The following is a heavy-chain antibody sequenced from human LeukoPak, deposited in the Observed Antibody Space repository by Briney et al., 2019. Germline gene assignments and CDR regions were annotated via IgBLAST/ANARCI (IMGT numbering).Heavy chain of an antibody. D-gene: IGHD3-10*01. CDR3: ARDSPARGDPPPH. V-gene: IGHV1-8*01. Sequence: GASLKVSCKASGYTFTSYDINWVRQATGQGLEWMGWMNPNSGNTGYAQKFQDRVTMTRNTSISTAYMELSSMRSEDTAVYYCARDSPARGDPPPHWGQGTLVTVSS. J-gene: IGHJ1*01. CDR2: MNPNSGNT. CDR1: GYTFTSYD.